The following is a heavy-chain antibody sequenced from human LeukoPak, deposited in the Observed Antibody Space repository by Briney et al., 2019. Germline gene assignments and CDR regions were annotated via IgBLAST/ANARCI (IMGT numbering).Heavy chain of an antibody. D-gene: IGHD1-26*01. CDR3: AKDSARCIGSCGSLDY. V-gene: IGHV3-30*18. J-gene: IGHJ4*02. CDR1: GFTFSSYG. CDR2: ISYDGSNK. Sequence: PGGSLRLSCAASGFTFSSYGMHWVRQAPGKGLEWVAVISYDGSNKYYADSVKGRFTISRDNSKNTLYLQMNSLRAEDTAVYYCAKDSARCIGSCGSLDYWGQGTLVTVSS.